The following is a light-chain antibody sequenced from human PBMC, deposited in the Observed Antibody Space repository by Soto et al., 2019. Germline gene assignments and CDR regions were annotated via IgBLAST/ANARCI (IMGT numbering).Light chain of an antibody. Sequence: QSALTQPASVSGSPGQSITISCTGTSSDIGAYNYVSWYQQYPGKCPKVMIYDVYSRPAGVSNRFSGSKSGNTASLTISGLQPEDEADYYCSSYTIGDLYVFGTGTKVTVL. V-gene: IGLV2-14*01. CDR1: SSDIGAYNY. CDR2: DVY. CDR3: SSYTIGDLYV. J-gene: IGLJ1*01.